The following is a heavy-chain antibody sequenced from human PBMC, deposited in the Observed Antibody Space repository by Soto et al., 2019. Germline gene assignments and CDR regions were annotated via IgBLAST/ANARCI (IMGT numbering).Heavy chain of an antibody. Sequence: SETLSLTCTVSGGSISSYYWSWIRQPPGKGLEWIGYIYYSGSTNYNPSLKSRVTISVDTSKNQFSLKLSSVTAADTAVYYCARTPYCSGGSCYSAPYYFDYWGQGTLVTVSS. CDR2: IYYSGST. V-gene: IGHV4-59*01. CDR3: ARTPYCSGGSCYSAPYYFDY. J-gene: IGHJ4*02. CDR1: GGSISSYY. D-gene: IGHD2-15*01.